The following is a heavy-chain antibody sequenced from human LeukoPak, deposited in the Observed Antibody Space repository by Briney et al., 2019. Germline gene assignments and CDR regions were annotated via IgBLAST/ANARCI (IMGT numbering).Heavy chain of an antibody. J-gene: IGHJ4*02. CDR1: GGSISFYY. CDR2: IYYGGGS. CDR3: ARQNIAVAASYYFDY. D-gene: IGHD6-19*01. Sequence: PSETLSLTCTVSGGSISFYYWSWIRQPPGKGLEWIGYIYYGGGSNYNPSLKSRVTISVDTSKNQFSLKLSSVTAADTAVYYCARQNIAVAASYYFDYWGQGTLVTVSS. V-gene: IGHV4-59*08.